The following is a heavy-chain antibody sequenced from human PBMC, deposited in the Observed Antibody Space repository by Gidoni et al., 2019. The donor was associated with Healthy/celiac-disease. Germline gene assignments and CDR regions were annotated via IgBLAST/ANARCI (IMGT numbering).Heavy chain of an antibody. J-gene: IGHJ6*02. Sequence: QVQLQESGPGLVKPSETLSLTCTVSGGSISRYYWSWIRQPAGKGLEWIGRIYTSGSTNYNPSLKSRVTMSVDTSKNQFSLKLSSVTAADTAVYYCARGLVITSVYYYYGMDVWGQGTTVTVSS. CDR1: GGSISRYY. D-gene: IGHD3-16*01. CDR2: IYTSGST. V-gene: IGHV4-4*07. CDR3: ARGLVITSVYYYYGMDV.